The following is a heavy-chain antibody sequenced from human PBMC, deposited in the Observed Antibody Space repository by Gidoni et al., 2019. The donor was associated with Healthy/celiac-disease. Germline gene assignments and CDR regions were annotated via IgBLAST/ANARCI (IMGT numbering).Heavy chain of an antibody. V-gene: IGHV3-30*18. J-gene: IGHJ3*02. D-gene: IGHD3-10*02. CDR2: ISYDGRNK. Sequence: QVQLVESGGGVVQPVRSLRLSCPASGFTFSSYGMHWFRQAPGKGLEWEAVISYDGRNKYYADSVKGRFTISRDNSKNTLYLQMNSLRAEDTAVYYCAKGRSRFTMFHAFDIWGQGTMVTVSS. CDR3: AKGRSRFTMFHAFDI. CDR1: GFTFSSYG.